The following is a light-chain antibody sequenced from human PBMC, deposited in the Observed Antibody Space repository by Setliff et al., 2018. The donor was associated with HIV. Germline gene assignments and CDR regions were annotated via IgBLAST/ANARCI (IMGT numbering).Light chain of an antibody. CDR2: EVG. CDR3: CSYTSSTTLV. J-gene: IGLJ1*01. V-gene: IGLV2-14*01. CDR1: SSDVGGYDY. Sequence: QSVLTQPASMSGSPGQSITISCTGTSSDVGGYDYVSWYQQHPGKVPKLMLYEVGNRPSGVSNRFSGPKSGNTASLTISGLQAEDEADYYCCSYTSSTTLVFGTGTKVTVL.